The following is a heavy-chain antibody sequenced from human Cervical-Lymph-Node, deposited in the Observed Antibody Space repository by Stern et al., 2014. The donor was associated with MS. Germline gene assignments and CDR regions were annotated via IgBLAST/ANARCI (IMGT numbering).Heavy chain of an antibody. CDR3: ARTYSGSYYSYYYGMDV. J-gene: IGHJ6*02. D-gene: IGHD1-26*01. V-gene: IGHV3-33*01. CDR1: GFTFSSYG. CDR2: IWYDGSNK. Sequence: VQLVESGGGVVQPGRSLRLSCAASGFTFSSYGMHWVRQAPGKGLEWVAVIWYDGSNKYYADSVKGRFTISRDNSKNTLYLQMNSLRAKDTAVYYCARTYSGSYYSYYYGMDVWGQGTTVTVSS.